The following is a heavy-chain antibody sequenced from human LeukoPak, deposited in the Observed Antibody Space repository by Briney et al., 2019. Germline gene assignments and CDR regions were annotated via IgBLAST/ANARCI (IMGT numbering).Heavy chain of an antibody. CDR1: GYIFTSYG. Sequence: ASVKVSCKASGYIFTSYGISWVRQAPGQGLEWMGWISGHNGNTNYAQKLQGRVTMTTDTSTSTAYMELRSLRSDDTAVYYCARGPYYCSSTSCYHGMDVWGQGTTVTVSS. J-gene: IGHJ6*02. D-gene: IGHD2-2*01. CDR3: ARGPYYCSSTSCYHGMDV. CDR2: ISGHNGNT. V-gene: IGHV1-18*01.